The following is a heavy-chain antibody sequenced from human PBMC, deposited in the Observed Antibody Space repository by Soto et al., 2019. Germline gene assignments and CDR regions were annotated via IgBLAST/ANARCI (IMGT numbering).Heavy chain of an antibody. D-gene: IGHD3-16*01. CDR2: ISAYNGNT. CDR1: GYTFTSYG. J-gene: IGHJ4*02. V-gene: IGHV1-18*01. Sequence: QVQLVQSGAEVKKPGASVKVSCKASGYTFTSYGISWVRQAPGQGLEWMRWISAYNGNTNYAQKLQGRVTMTTDTSTTIAQMELRIMSSDATAVYCCERLCVSEDVAVYFDNWGQGTLVTVSS. CDR3: ERLCVSEDVAVYFDN.